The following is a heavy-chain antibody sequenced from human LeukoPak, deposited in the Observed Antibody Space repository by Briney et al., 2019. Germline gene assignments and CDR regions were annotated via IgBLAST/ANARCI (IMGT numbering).Heavy chain of an antibody. Sequence: GGSLRLSCSASGFAMSAYWMTGVRQAPGKGVEWVANIRQDGGETYFLDSVNGRFTISRHNARNIVYLEVNSLRAEDTAVYYCVRDTGGRGSFPDYWGQGTLVTVSS. CDR2: IRQDGGET. CDR1: GFAMSAYW. V-gene: IGHV3-7*01. D-gene: IGHD1-26*01. J-gene: IGHJ4*02. CDR3: VRDTGGRGSFPDY.